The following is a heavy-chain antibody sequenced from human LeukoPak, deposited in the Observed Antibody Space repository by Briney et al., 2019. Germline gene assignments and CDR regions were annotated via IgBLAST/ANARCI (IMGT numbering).Heavy chain of an antibody. CDR1: GFTFSSSG. D-gene: IGHD5/OR15-5a*01. CDR3: AKDWEAVSNTPTGIDY. CDR2: ISNNGDST. Sequence: QTGGSLRLSCAASGFTFSSSGMHWVRQGLGKGLEYVSGISNNGDSTYYANSVKDRFTISRDNSKNTLYLQMGSLRAEDMAVYYCAKDWEAVSNTPTGIDYWGQGTLVTVSS. V-gene: IGHV3-64*01. J-gene: IGHJ4*02.